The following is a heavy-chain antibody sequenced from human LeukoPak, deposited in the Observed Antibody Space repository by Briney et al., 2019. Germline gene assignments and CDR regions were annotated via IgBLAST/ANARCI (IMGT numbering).Heavy chain of an antibody. Sequence: ASVKVCCKASGYAFTSYGISWVRQAPGQGLEWMGWISAYNGNTNYAQKLQGRVTMTTDTSTSTAYMELRSLRSDDTAVYYCARDGIPAALYYFDYWGQGTLVTVSS. CDR3: ARDGIPAALYYFDY. V-gene: IGHV1-18*01. D-gene: IGHD2-2*01. CDR2: ISAYNGNT. CDR1: GYAFTSYG. J-gene: IGHJ4*02.